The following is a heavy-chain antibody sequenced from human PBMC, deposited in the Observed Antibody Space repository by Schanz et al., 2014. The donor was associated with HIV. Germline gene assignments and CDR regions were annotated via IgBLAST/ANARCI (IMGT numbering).Heavy chain of an antibody. V-gene: IGHV1-69*01. CDR2: IIPLFGTS. D-gene: IGHD6-13*01. CDR3: ARDSPVAAGTLDY. J-gene: IGHJ4*02. Sequence: QVQLVQSGAEVTKPGSSVRVSCKASGGTLTNYAFSWVRQAPGQGLEWMGGIIPLFGTSNYAQKFQGRATITADESTSTAYMELSSLRSEDTAVYYCARDSPVAAGTLDYWGQGTLVTVSS. CDR1: GGTLTNYA.